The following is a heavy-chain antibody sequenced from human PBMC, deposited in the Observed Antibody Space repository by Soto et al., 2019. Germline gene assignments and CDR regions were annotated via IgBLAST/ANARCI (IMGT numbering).Heavy chain of an antibody. J-gene: IGHJ4*02. CDR3: ARGSKDSYPGSRIFDF. D-gene: IGHD3-10*01. CDR1: GYTFTSYG. V-gene: IGHV1-3*01. CDR2: INPGNGNT. Sequence: ASVKVSCKASGYTFTSYGINWVRQAPGRGLEWVGWINPGNGNTKYSQQFQGRVIIDRDTSASTAYMELSSLRADDSAVYFCARGSKDSYPGSRIFDFWGRGTLVTVSS.